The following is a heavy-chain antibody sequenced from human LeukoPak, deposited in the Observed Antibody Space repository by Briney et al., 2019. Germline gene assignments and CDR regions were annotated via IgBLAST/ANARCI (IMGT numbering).Heavy chain of an antibody. CDR1: GFTFSTYW. V-gene: IGHV3-7*05. Sequence: GGSLRLSCAASGFTFSTYWVTWVRQAPGKGLGWVANINQDGSEKYYVDSVKGRFTISRDNAKNSLYLQMNSLRAEDTAVYYCARVLTGLAAAGTDAFDIWGQGTMVTVSS. CDR3: ARVLTGLAAAGTDAFDI. J-gene: IGHJ3*02. D-gene: IGHD6-13*01. CDR2: INQDGSEK.